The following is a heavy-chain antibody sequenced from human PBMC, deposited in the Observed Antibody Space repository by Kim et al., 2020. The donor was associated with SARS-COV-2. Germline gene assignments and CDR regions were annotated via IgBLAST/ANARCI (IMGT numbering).Heavy chain of an antibody. CDR3: AKFHNFGSGSCQFDS. CDR1: GFTFSNYV. CDR2: ISGSGGNT. Sequence: GGSLRLSCTVSGFTFSNYVMSWVRQAPGKGLEWVSDISGSGGNTYYADSVKGRFTISRDNSKNTLYLQMISLRAEDTAAYYCAKFHNFGSGSCQFDSWGQGTLVTVSS. D-gene: IGHD3-10*01. J-gene: IGHJ4*02. V-gene: IGHV3-23*01.